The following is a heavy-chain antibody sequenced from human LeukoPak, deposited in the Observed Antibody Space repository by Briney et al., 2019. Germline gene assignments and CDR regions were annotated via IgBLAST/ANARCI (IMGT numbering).Heavy chain of an antibody. V-gene: IGHV4-39*07. CDR2: VYNSGTT. Sequence: SETLSLTCTVSGGSIISSNYYWAWIRQPPGKELEWLATVYNSGTTYYTPSLKSRATISVDTSKDQFSLKLTSVTAADTAVYYCARASTIFGHFAYWGRGTLVTVSS. J-gene: IGHJ4*02. CDR3: ARASTIFGHFAY. D-gene: IGHD3-3*01. CDR1: GGSIISSNYY.